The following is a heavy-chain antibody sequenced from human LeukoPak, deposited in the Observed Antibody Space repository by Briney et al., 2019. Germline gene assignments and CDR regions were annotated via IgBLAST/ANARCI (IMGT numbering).Heavy chain of an antibody. CDR2: IYPGDSDT. D-gene: IGHD3-22*01. CDR3: ARPGFAVNYDIDYGMDV. J-gene: IGHJ6*02. CDR1: GYSFTSYW. Sequence: GESLKISCKGSGYSFTSYWIGWVRQMPGKGLEWMGIIYPGDSDTRYSPSFQGQVTISADKSISTAYLQWSSLKASDTAMCYCARPGFAVNYDIDYGMDVWGQGTTVTASS. V-gene: IGHV5-51*01.